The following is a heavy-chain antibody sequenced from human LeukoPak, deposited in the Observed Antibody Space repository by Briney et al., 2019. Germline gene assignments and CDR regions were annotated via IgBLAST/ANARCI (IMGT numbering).Heavy chain of an antibody. D-gene: IGHD6-19*01. CDR1: GFTFSSYG. CDR2: IWYDGSNK. Sequence: GRSLRLSCAASGFTFSSYGMHWVRQAPGRGLEWVAVIWYDGSNKNYADSVKGRFTISRDNSKNTLYLQINSLRTDDTAVFYCARGGLGSAFDNWGQGTLVTVSS. J-gene: IGHJ4*02. CDR3: ARGGLGSAFDN. V-gene: IGHV3-33*01.